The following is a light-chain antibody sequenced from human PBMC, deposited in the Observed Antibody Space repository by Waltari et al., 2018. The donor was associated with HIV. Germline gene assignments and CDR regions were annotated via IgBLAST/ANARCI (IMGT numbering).Light chain of an antibody. J-gene: IGKJ1*01. CDR2: KAS. CDR3: QQFNYSPT. Sequence: DIQMTHSPSTLSASVGDRVTITCRASQSISEWVAWYQQRPGEAPKLLIYKASTLKSGVPSRFSGSGSGTEFTLTISCLQPEDFATYYCQQFNYSPTFGQGTTVEI. V-gene: IGKV1-5*03. CDR1: QSISEW.